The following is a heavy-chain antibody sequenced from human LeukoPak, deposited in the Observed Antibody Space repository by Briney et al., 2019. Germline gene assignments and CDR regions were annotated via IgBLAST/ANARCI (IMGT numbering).Heavy chain of an antibody. CDR1: GFTFSSYG. CDR3: AREVPGAMNAFDV. V-gene: IGHV3-30*02. CDR2: IRYDGSNK. J-gene: IGHJ3*01. D-gene: IGHD2-2*01. Sequence: GGSLRLSCAASGFTFSSYGMHWVRQAPGKGLEWVAFIRYDGSNKYYADSVKGRFTISRDNAKNSLYLQLNSLRAEDSAVYYCAREVPGAMNAFDVWGRGTMLTVSS.